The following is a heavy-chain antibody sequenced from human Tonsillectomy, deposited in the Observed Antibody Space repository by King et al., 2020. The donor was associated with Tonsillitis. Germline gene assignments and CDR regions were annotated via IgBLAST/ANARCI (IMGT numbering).Heavy chain of an antibody. J-gene: IGHJ6*02. V-gene: IGHV3-30*18. CDR3: AKARGGRSLYYYYGMDV. CDR1: GFTFSSFG. D-gene: IGHD2-15*01. CDR2: ISYGGTNT. Sequence: HVQLVESGGGVVQPGMSLRISCVASGFTFSSFGIHWVRQAQGTGLEWVAVISYGGTNTTYADCVKGRLTITRDNSKNTLYLPMSSLRPEDTAVYYCAKARGGRSLYYYYGMDVWGQGTTVTVSS.